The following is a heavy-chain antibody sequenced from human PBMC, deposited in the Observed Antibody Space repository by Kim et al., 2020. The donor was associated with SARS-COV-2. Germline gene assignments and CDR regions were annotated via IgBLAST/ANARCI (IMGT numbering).Heavy chain of an antibody. Sequence: AQEFQGRVTITADKSTSTAYMEQSSMRSEDTAVYYCARDRIAVAGKGIDYWGQGNLVTVSS. J-gene: IGHJ4*02. D-gene: IGHD6-19*01. CDR3: ARDRIAVAGKGIDY. V-gene: IGHV1-69*04.